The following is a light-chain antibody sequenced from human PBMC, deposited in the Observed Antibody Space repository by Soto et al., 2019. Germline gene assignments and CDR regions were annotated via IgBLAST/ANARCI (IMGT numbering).Light chain of an antibody. CDR2: EVS. CDR1: RSDVGRYHY. Sequence: QSVLTPPASVYGSPGQSITISCTGTRSDVGRYHYVSWYQQHPGKAPNLRVYEVSNRPSGVANRFSGSKTGNTASLTISGLQAEDEAEYYGSSYTSSSPYSLGTGTKVTV. J-gene: IGLJ1*01. V-gene: IGLV2-14*01. CDR3: SSYTSSSPYS.